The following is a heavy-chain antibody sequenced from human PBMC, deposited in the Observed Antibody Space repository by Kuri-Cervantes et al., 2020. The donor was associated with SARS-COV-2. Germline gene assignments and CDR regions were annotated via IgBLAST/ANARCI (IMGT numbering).Heavy chain of an antibody. V-gene: IGHV3-23*01. CDR2: ISGTGFNT. CDR3: ARDGYNFIPFDY. D-gene: IGHD5-24*01. CDR1: GFTLRTYA. Sequence: GESLKISCTASGFTLRTYAFSWVRQAPGKGLEWVSFISGTGFNTDYAASVKGRFTVSRDNSKNTLYLQMNSLRSEDTARYYCARDGYNFIPFDYWGQGILVTVSS. J-gene: IGHJ4*02.